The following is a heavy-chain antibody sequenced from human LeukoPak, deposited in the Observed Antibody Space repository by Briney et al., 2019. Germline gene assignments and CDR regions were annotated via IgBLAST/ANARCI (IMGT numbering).Heavy chain of an antibody. V-gene: IGHV1-24*01. J-gene: IGHJ4*02. CDR2: FDPEDGET. Sequence: ASVKVSCKVSGYTLTELSMHWVRQAPGKGLEWMGGFDPEDGETIYAQEFQGRVTMTTDTSTSTAYMELRSLRSDDTAVYYCAREGLGELTLDYWGQGTLVTVSS. D-gene: IGHD3-16*01. CDR1: GYTLTELS. CDR3: AREGLGELTLDY.